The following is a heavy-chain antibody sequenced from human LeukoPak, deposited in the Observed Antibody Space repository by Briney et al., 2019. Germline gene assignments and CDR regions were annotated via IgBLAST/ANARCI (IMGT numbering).Heavy chain of an antibody. CDR3: ARGVPATAILEYYFDY. Sequence: GASVKVSCKASGGTFSSYEISWVRQAPGQGLEWMGGIIPMFGTVNYAQKFQGRVTITADESTSTAYMELSSLRSEDTAVYFCARGVPATAILEYYFDYWGQGTLVTVSS. D-gene: IGHD2-2*02. V-gene: IGHV1-69*13. CDR2: IIPMFGTV. CDR1: GGTFSSYE. J-gene: IGHJ4*02.